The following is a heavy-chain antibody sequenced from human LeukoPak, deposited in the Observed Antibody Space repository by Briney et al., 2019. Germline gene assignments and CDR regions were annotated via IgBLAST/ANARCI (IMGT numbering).Heavy chain of an antibody. CDR3: ASVPGVTRYFDL. CDR1: GYTFTLGR. Sequence: GGALRLSCADCGYTFTLGRISRGRETPGEGGGWVSSIKQDGREKFYAHSVKVRFPLSRDHAHNSLYLQVNSLRAEDTAVYYCASVPGVTRYFDLWGQGTLVTVSS. CDR2: IKQDGREK. D-gene: IGHD4-23*01. V-gene: IGHV3-7*01. J-gene: IGHJ4*02.